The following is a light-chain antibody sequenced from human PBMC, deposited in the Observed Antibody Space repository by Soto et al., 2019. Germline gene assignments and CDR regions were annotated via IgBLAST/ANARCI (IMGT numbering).Light chain of an antibody. CDR3: QQYNSYSPWK. J-gene: IGKJ1*01. CDR2: DAS. Sequence: DIQITHAPSTLSASVVDRVTITFRASQSISSWLAWYQQKPGKAPKLLIYDASSLESGVPSRFSGSGSGTEFTLTIRSLQPDDFATYYCQQYNSYSPWKCGQGTTGDIK. CDR1: QSISSW. V-gene: IGKV1-5*01.